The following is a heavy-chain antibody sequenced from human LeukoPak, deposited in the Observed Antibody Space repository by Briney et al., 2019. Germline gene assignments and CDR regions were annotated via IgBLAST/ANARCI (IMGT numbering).Heavy chain of an antibody. V-gene: IGHV3-23*01. J-gene: IGHJ5*02. CDR3: AKGLPSSSSPDP. CDR2: ISVSGGNT. CDR1: GFTFSTFG. Sequence: GGSLRLSCAASGFTFSTFGMTWVRQAPGKGLEWVSGISVSGGNTYYADSVKGRFSISRDNSKNTMYLQMNSLRAEDTAVYYCAKGLPSSSSPDPWGQGTLVTVSS. D-gene: IGHD6-6*01.